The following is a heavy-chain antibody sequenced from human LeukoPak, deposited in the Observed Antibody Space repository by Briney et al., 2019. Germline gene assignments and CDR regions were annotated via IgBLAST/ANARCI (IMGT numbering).Heavy chain of an antibody. J-gene: IGHJ5*02. V-gene: IGHV4-39*01. D-gene: IGHD3-16*01. CDR3: ARHFGAGWYNWFDP. Sequence: SETLSLTCTVSGGSISSSSYYWGWIRQPPGKGLEWIGSIYYSGSTYYNPSLKSRVTISVDISKNQFSLKLSSVTAADTAVYYCARHFGAGWYNWFDPWGQGTLVTVSS. CDR2: IYYSGST. CDR1: GGSISSSSYY.